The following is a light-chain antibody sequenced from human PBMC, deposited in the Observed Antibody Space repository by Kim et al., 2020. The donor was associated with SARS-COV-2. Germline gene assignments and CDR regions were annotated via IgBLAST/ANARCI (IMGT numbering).Light chain of an antibody. CDR3: QCWDTRGDQFV. J-gene: IGLJ1*01. CDR1: GIGRKS. V-gene: IGLV3-21*03. CDR2: EDS. Sequence: SYELTQPPSVSVAPEKTATITCGGNGIGRKSVHWYRQKPGQAPVLVVYEDSGRPAGIPERFSGANSGNTATLVINRVEAGEEADYYCQCWDTRGDQFVFG.